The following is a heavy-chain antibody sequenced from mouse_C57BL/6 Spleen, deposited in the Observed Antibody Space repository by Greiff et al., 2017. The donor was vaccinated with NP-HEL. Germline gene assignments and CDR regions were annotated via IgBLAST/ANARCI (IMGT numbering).Heavy chain of an antibody. D-gene: IGHD1-1*01. V-gene: IGHV1-72*01. J-gene: IGHJ2*01. CDR2: IDPIGGGT. CDR3: ARYGFDY. Sequence: QVQLQQPGAELVKPGASVKLSCKASGYPFTSSWRNWVKQRPGGGLGGIGRIDPIGGGTKYNEKFKSKATLTVDKPSSTAYMQLSSLTSEDSAVYYCARYGFDYWGQGTTLTVSS. CDR1: GYPFTSSW.